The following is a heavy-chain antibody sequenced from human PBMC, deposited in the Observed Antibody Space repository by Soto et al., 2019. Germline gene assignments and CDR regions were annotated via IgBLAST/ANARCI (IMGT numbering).Heavy chain of an antibody. CDR1: GGTFSSYA. V-gene: IGHV1-69*13. J-gene: IGHJ6*02. CDR2: IIPIFGTA. Sequence: SVKVSGKASGGTFSSYAISWVRQAPGQGLEWMGGIIPIFGTANYAQKFQGRVTITADESTSTAYMELSSLRSEDTAVYYCARGGRPKDFWSGYSPDDYYYGMDVWGQGITVTVSS. CDR3: ARGGRPKDFWSGYSPDDYYYGMDV. D-gene: IGHD3-3*01.